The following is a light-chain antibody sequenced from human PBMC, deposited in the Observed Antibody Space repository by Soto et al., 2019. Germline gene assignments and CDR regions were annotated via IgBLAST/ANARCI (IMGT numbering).Light chain of an antibody. CDR1: QSVSSY. Sequence: EIVLTQSPATLSLSPGERATLSCRASQSVSSYLAWYQQKPGQAPRLLIYDASNRATGIPARFSGNGAGTAFTRTISSVEPGDFAVYYCQQRSNWPPLFTCGAGTKVDI. CDR2: DAS. J-gene: IGKJ3*01. CDR3: QQRSNWPPLFT. V-gene: IGKV3-11*01.